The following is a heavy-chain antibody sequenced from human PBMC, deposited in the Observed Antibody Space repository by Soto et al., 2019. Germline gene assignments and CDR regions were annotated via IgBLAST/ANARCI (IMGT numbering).Heavy chain of an antibody. V-gene: IGHV4-39*02. CDR3: ARDGSDGSGYYYMDV. Sequence: PSETLSLTCTVSGGSISSSTSYWGWVRQPPGKGLEWIGYIYYGGSSCYHPSLRSRVTISVDTSKNHFSLKLSSVTAADTAVYYCARDGSDGSGYYYMDVWGKGTTVTVSS. CDR2: IYYGGSS. D-gene: IGHD2-2*03. CDR1: GGSISSSTSY. J-gene: IGHJ6*03.